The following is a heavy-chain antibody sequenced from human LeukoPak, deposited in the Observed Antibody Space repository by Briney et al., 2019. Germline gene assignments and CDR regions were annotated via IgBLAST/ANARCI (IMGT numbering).Heavy chain of an antibody. CDR1: GGTFSSYA. CDR2: IIPIIGTA. Sequence: ASVKVSCKASGGTFSSYAISWVRQAPGQGLEWMGGIIPIIGTANYAQKFQGRVTITADESTSTAYMELSSLRSEDTAVYYCARVSEVGYSGYDPPSQYYFDYWGQGTLVTVSS. V-gene: IGHV1-69*13. CDR3: ARVSEVGYSGYDPPSQYYFDY. J-gene: IGHJ4*02. D-gene: IGHD5-12*01.